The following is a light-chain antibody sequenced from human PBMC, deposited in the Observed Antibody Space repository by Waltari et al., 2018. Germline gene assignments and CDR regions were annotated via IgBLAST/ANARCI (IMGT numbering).Light chain of an antibody. CDR1: SSTIGAGSD. CDR2: CNS. Sequence: QSVLTQPPSVSGAPGQRVPIPCTGSSSTIGAGSDVPWYQQLPGTAPKLLIYCNSNRPSGVPDRFSGSKSGTSASLAITGLQAEDEADYYCQSYDSSLSGVVFGGGTKLTVL. CDR3: QSYDSSLSGVV. J-gene: IGLJ2*01. V-gene: IGLV1-40*01.